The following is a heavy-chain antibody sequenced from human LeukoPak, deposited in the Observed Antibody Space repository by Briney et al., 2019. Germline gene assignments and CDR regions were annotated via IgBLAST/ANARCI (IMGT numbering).Heavy chain of an antibody. CDR2: ISAYNGNT. CDR3: ASVSYYYDSSGYRHDY. J-gene: IGHJ4*02. D-gene: IGHD3-22*01. V-gene: IGHV1-18*01. CDR1: GYTFTSYG. Sequence: ASVKVSCKASGYTFTSYGISWVRQAPGQGLEWMGWISAYNGNTNYAQKLQGRVTMTTDTSTSTAYMELRSLRSDDTAVYYCASVSYYYDSSGYRHDYWGQGTLVTVSS.